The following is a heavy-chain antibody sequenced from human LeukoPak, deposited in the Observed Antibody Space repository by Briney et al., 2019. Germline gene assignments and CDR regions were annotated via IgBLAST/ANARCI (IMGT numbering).Heavy chain of an antibody. CDR3: ATSIAVAGTNY. D-gene: IGHD6-19*01. CDR1: GGTFSSYT. CDR2: IIPILGIA. V-gene: IGHV1-69*02. Sequence: ASVKVSCKASGGTFSSYTISWVRQAPGQGLEWMGRIIPILGIANYAQKFQGRVTITADKSTSTAYTELSSLRSEDTAVYYCATSIAVAGTNYWGQGTLVTVSS. J-gene: IGHJ4*02.